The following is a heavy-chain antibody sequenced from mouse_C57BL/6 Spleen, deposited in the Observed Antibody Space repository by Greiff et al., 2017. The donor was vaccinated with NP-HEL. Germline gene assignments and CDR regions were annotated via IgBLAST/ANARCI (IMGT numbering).Heavy chain of an antibody. CDR3: AREGGIITTVVARYFDV. Sequence: VKLQQPGAELVKPGASVKLSCKASGYTFTSYWMHWVKQRPGRGLEWIGRIDPNSGGTKYNEKFKSKATLTVDKPSSTAYMQLSSLTSEDSAVYYCAREGGIITTVVARYFDVWGTGTTVTVSS. CDR2: IDPNSGGT. V-gene: IGHV1-72*01. J-gene: IGHJ1*03. D-gene: IGHD1-1*01. CDR1: GYTFTSYW.